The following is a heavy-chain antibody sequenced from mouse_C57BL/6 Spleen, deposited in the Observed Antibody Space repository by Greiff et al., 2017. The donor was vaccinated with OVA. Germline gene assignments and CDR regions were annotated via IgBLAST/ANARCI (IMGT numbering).Heavy chain of an antibody. CDR3: AVSREGWFAY. CDR1: GFSLSTSGMG. J-gene: IGHJ3*01. Sequence: QVTLKESGPGILQSSQTLSLTCSFSGFSLSTSGMGVSWIRQPSGKGLEWLAHIYWDDDKRYNPSLKSRLTISKDTSRNQVFLKITSVDTADTATYYCAVSREGWFAYWGQGTLVTVSA. CDR2: IYWDDDK. V-gene: IGHV8-12*01.